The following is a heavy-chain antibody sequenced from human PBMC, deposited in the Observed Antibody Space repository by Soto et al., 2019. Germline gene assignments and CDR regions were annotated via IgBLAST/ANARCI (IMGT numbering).Heavy chain of an antibody. D-gene: IGHD2-2*01. J-gene: IGHJ4*02. Sequence: GGSLRLSCVASEVIFSNSAMHWVRQAPGKGLEWVAVVSFDGSLKYYADSVEGRFTISRDSSKNTLYPQMNSLRPEDTAVYYCARDGPSSLTSYFDYWGQGTLVTVSS. V-gene: IGHV3-30*04. CDR3: ARDGPSSLTSYFDY. CDR1: EVIFSNSA. CDR2: VSFDGSLK.